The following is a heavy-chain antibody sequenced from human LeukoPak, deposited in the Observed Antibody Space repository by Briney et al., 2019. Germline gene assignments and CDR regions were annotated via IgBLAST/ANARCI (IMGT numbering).Heavy chain of an antibody. J-gene: IGHJ4*02. D-gene: IGHD3-3*01. V-gene: IGHV4-30-2*01. Sequence: SETLSLTCAVSGGSISSGGYSWSWIRQPPGKGLEWIGYIYHSGSTYYNPSLKSRVTISVDRSKNQFSLKLSSVTAADTAVYYCARVNYDFWSGYSARSLGPKYHFDYWGQGTLVTVSS. CDR2: IYHSGST. CDR3: ARVNYDFWSGYSARSLGPKYHFDY. CDR1: GGSISSGGYS.